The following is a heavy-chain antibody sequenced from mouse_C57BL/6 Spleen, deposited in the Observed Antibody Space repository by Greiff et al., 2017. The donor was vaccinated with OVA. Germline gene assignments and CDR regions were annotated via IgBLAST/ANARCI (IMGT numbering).Heavy chain of an antibody. CDR1: GYTFTDYN. Sequence: SGPELVKPGASVKMSCKASGYTFTDYNMHWVKQSHGKSLEWIGYINPNNGGTSYNQKFKGKATLTVNKSSSTAYMELRSLTSEDSAVYYCARLALITTVDYWGQGTTLTVSS. J-gene: IGHJ2*01. D-gene: IGHD1-1*01. CDR2: INPNNGGT. CDR3: ARLALITTVDY. V-gene: IGHV1-22*01.